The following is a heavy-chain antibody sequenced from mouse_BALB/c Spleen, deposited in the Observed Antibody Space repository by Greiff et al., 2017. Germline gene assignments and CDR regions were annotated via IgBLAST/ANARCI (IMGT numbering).Heavy chain of an antibody. J-gene: IGHJ2*01. CDR3: ARGTGEDY. V-gene: IGHV1-63*02. CDR1: GYTFTNYW. Sequence: VKLMESGAELVRPGTSVKISCKASGYTFTNYWLGWVKQRPGHGLEWIGDIYPGGGYTNYNEKFKGKATLTADTSSSTAYMQLSSLTSEDSAVYFCARGTGEDYWGQGTTLTVSS. D-gene: IGHD4-1*01. CDR2: IYPGGGYT.